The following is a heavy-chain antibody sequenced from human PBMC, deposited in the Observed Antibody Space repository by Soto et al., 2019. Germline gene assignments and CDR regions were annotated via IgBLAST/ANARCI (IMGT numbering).Heavy chain of an antibody. CDR1: GFTFDDYA. CDR2: ISWNSGSI. CDR3: AKDGKGLYGSGKKGFDP. D-gene: IGHD3-10*01. V-gene: IGHV3-9*01. J-gene: IGHJ5*02. Sequence: GGSLRLSCAASGFTFDDYAMHWVRQAPGKGLEWVSGISWNSGSIGYADSVKGRFTISRDNAKNSLYLQMNSLRAEDTALYYCAKDGKGLYGSGKKGFDPWGQGTLVTVSS.